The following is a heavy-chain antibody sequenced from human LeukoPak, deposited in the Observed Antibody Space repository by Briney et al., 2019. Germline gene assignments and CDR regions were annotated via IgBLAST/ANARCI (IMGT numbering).Heavy chain of an antibody. CDR3: AKDSTYYDSSGEGGY. V-gene: IGHV3-30*02. Sequence: PGGSLRLSCAASGFTFSSYGMHRVRQAPGKGLEWVAFIRYDGSNKYYADSVKGRFTISRDNSKNTLYLQMNSLRAENTAVYYCAKDSTYYDSSGEGGYWGQGTLVTVSS. CDR2: IRYDGSNK. D-gene: IGHD3-22*01. CDR1: GFTFSSYG. J-gene: IGHJ4*02.